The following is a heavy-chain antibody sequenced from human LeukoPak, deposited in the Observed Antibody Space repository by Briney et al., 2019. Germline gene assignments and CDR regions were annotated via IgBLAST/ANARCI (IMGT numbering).Heavy chain of an antibody. CDR1: GGSISSNSYY. D-gene: IGHD3-10*01. V-gene: IGHV4-39*07. Sequence: PSETLSLTCAVSGGSISSNSYYWGWIRQPPGKGLEWIGSIYYSGSTYYNPSLKSRVTISVDTSKNQFSLKLSSVTAADTAVYYCARTGYYYGSGSPDYMDVWGKGTTVTVSS. CDR2: IYYSGST. CDR3: ARTGYYYGSGSPDYMDV. J-gene: IGHJ6*03.